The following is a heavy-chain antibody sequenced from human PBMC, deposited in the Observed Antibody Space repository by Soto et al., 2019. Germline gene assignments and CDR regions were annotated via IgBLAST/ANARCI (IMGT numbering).Heavy chain of an antibody. V-gene: IGHV3-74*01. J-gene: IGHJ6*03. D-gene: IGHD4-17*01. CDR1: GFTFSSYW. CDR2: INSDGRST. Sequence: GGSLRLSCAASGFTFSSYWMHWVRQAPGKGLVWVSRINSDGRSTSYADSVKGRFTISRDNAKNTLYLQMNSLRAEDTAVYYCARGVTSFVYYYYMDVWGKGTTVTVSS. CDR3: ARGVTSFVYYYYMDV.